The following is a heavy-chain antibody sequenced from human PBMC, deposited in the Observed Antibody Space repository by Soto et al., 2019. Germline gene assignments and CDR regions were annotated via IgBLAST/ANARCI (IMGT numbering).Heavy chain of an antibody. CDR1: GGSISIGAYY. V-gene: IGHV4-30-4*01. CDR3: ARLRDGYNSFDN. D-gene: IGHD5-12*01. Sequence: SETLSLTCTVSGGSISIGAYYWSCFRQPPGKGLEWIGYIYYIGTSYYSPSLKSRVTISVDTSKNQFSLRLSSVTAADSAVYYCARLRDGYNSFDNWGHGTLVTVSS. CDR2: IYYIGTS. J-gene: IGHJ4*01.